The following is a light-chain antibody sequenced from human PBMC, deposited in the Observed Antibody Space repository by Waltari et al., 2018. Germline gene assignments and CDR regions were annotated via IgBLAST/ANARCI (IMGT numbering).Light chain of an antibody. CDR1: SSDVGAYNY. V-gene: IGLV2-14*03. CDR3: SSSTSSTTRV. Sequence: QSALTQPASVAASPGQSITIPCPGTSSDVGAYNYVSWYQQHPGKTPKLLIFDVRIRPSGVSNRFSGSKSGNTASLTISGLQADDEADYYCSSSTSSTTRVFGGGTRLTVL. J-gene: IGLJ3*02. CDR2: DVR.